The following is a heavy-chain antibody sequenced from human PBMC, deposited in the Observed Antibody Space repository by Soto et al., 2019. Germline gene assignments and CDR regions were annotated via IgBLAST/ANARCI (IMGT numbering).Heavy chain of an antibody. J-gene: IGHJ3*02. Sequence: GASVKVSCKASGYTFSNYGISWVRQAPGQGLEWMGWVSGYSGKTEHAQKLQGRVTMTADTPTSTAYMELGSLRSDDTAVYYCARDSKTGLDAFDIWGQGTMVTVSS. CDR1: GYTFSNYG. D-gene: IGHD3-9*01. CDR3: ARDSKTGLDAFDI. V-gene: IGHV1-18*01. CDR2: VSGYSGKT.